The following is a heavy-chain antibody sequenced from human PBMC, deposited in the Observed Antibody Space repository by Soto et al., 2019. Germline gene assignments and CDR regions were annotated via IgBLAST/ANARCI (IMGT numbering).Heavy chain of an antibody. D-gene: IGHD3-3*01. CDR1: GYTFTSYG. V-gene: IGHV1-18*01. CDR3: ARYDVWSGYSGIIRWFDA. J-gene: IGHJ5*02. Sequence: ASVKVSCKASGYTFTSYGISWVRQAPGQGLEWMGWISGYDGNTNYAQNLQGRVTLTTDTSTSTAYMELRSLRSDDTAVYYCARYDVWSGYSGIIRWFDAWGQGTPVTVSS. CDR2: ISGYDGNT.